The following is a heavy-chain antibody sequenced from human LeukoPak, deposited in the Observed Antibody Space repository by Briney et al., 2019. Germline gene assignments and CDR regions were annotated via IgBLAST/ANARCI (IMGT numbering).Heavy chain of an antibody. CDR2: ICHSGST. CDR3: ATASVPDLRGMNV. J-gene: IGHJ6*02. Sequence: PSETLSLTCTVSGASISSYCWSWIRQSPGKGLEWIGHICHSGSTNNNPSLKSRVTISVDRSKNQFSLKLSSVTAADTAVYYCATASVPDLRGMNVWGQGTTVTVSS. D-gene: IGHD1-14*01. V-gene: IGHV4-59*12. CDR1: GASISSYC.